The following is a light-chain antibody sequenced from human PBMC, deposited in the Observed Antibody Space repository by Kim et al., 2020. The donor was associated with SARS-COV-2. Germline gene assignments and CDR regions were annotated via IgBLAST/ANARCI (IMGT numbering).Light chain of an antibody. CDR3: QQRSNWPRT. Sequence: EIVLTQSPATLSLSPGERATLSCRASQSVSSYLAWYQQKPGQAPRLLIYDASNRAAGIPGRFSGSGSGTDFTLTISSLEPEDFAVYYCQQRSNWPRTFGQGTKLEI. CDR2: DAS. V-gene: IGKV3-11*01. J-gene: IGKJ2*01. CDR1: QSVSSY.